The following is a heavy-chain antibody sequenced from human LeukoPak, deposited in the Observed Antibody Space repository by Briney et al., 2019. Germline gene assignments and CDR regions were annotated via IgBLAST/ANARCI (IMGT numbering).Heavy chain of an antibody. V-gene: IGHV4-4*07. CDR1: GGSISSYY. J-gene: IGHJ5*02. D-gene: IGHD6-13*01. Sequence: SETLSLTCTVSGGSISSYYWSWIRQPAGKGLEWIGRIYTSGSTNYNPSLKSRVTMSVDTSKNQFSLKLSSVTAADTAVYYCATGIAAAGIRWFDPWGQGTLVTVSS. CDR2: IYTSGST. CDR3: ATGIAAAGIRWFDP.